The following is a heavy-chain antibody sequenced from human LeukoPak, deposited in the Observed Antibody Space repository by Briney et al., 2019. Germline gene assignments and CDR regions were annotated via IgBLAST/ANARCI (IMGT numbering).Heavy chain of an antibody. J-gene: IGHJ4*02. CDR1: GITFRIHG. CDR2: IRYDGSRQ. D-gene: IGHD3-10*01. Sequence: GGSLRLSCTASGITFRIHGMFWVRQAPGKGLEWVASIRYDGSRQFYADSVKGRFTISRDNSRNMVYLQMVNLRAEDTAIYYCARDGRFGELTHWGQGTLVTVSS. CDR3: ARDGRFGELTH. V-gene: IGHV3-30*02.